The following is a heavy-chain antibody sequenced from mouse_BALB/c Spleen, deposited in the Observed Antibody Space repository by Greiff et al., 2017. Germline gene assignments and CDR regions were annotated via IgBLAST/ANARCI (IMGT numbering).Heavy chain of an antibody. V-gene: IGHV5-6-5*01. J-gene: IGHJ3*01. CDR1: GFTFSSYA. CDR2: ISSGGST. D-gene: IGHD2-3*01. CDR3: ARGRDGYYFFAY. Sequence: EVKVEESGGGLVKPGGSLKLSCAASGFTFSSYAMSWVRQTPEKRLEWVASISSGGSTYYPDSVKGRFTISRDNARNILYLQMSSLRSEDTAMYYCARGRDGYYFFAYWGQGTLVTVSA.